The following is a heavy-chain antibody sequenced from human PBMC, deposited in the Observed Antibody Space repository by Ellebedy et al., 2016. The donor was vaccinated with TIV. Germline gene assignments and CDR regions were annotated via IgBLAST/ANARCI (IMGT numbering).Heavy chain of an antibody. Sequence: SVKVSCXASGGTFSSYAISWVRQAPGQGLEWMGGIIPIFGTANYAQKFQGRVTITADESTSTAYMELSSLRSEDTAVYYCASQLGIAARSKIYYYYYGMDVWGQGTTVTVSS. CDR2: IIPIFGTA. CDR1: GGTFSSYA. CDR3: ASQLGIAARSKIYYYYYGMDV. J-gene: IGHJ6*02. D-gene: IGHD6-6*01. V-gene: IGHV1-69*13.